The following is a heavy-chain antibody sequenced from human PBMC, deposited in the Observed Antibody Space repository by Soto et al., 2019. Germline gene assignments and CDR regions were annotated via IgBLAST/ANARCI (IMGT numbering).Heavy chain of an antibody. V-gene: IGHV4-39*01. Sequence: QLQLQESGPGLVKPSETLSLTCTVSGGSISSSSYYWGWIRQPPGKGLEWIGSIYYSGSTYYNPSLKSRVTISVDTSKNQFSLKLSSVTAADTAVYYCARLRVDPLSAAYSSSWSFDYWGQGTLVTVSS. D-gene: IGHD6-13*01. CDR1: GGSISSSSYY. J-gene: IGHJ4*02. CDR2: IYYSGST. CDR3: ARLRVDPLSAAYSSSWSFDY.